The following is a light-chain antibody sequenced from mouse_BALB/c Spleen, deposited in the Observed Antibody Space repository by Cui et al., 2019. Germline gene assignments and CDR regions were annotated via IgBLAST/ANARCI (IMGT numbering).Light chain of an antibody. Sequence: QIVLTQFPALMSASPGEKVTMTCSASSSVSYMYWYQQKPRSSPKPWIYLTSNLASGVPARFSGSGSGTSYSLTISSMEAEDAATYYCQQWSSNPLTFGAGTKLELK. CDR3: QQWSSNPLT. CDR1: SSVSY. V-gene: IGKV4-68*01. CDR2: LTS. J-gene: IGKJ5*01.